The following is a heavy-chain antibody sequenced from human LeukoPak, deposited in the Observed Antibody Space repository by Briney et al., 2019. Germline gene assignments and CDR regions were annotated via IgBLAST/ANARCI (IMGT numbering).Heavy chain of an antibody. CDR3: AKQSAGSAAWYSLHYDF. CDR1: GFTLSSYA. D-gene: IGHD6-13*01. Sequence: GGSLRLSCAASGFTLSSYAMTWVRRAPGRGLEWVSSVDGGGGGTYYADSVKGRFTISRDNSKDTLYLQMNGLRAEDTAVYFCAKQSAGSAAWYSLHYDFWGQGTLVTVSS. J-gene: IGHJ4*02. V-gene: IGHV3-23*01. CDR2: VDGGGGGT.